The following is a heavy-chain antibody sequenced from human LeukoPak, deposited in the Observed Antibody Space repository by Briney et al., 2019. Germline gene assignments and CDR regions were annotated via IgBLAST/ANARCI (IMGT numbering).Heavy chain of an antibody. J-gene: IGHJ3*02. D-gene: IGHD3-22*01. CDR3: ARDRNYDSSGYVDAFDI. CDR2: IYYSGST. V-gene: IGHV4-39*07. CDR1: GGSISSSSYY. Sequence: SETLSLTCTVSGGSISSSSYYWGWIRQPPGKGLEWIGSIYYSGSTYYNPSLKSRVTISVDTSKNQFSLKLSSVTAADTAVYYCARDRNYDSSGYVDAFDIWGQGTMVTVSS.